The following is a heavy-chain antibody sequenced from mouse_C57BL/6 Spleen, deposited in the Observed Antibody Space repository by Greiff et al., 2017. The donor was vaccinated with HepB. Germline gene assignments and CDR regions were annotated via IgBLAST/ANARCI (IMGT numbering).Heavy chain of an antibody. CDR2: ISYDGSN. Sequence: EVKLEESGPGLVKPSQSLSLTCSVTGYSITSGYYWNWIRQFPGNKLEGMGYISYDGSNNYNPSLKNRISITRDTSKNQFFLKLNSVTTEDTATYYCARGGLRWYFDVWGTGTTVTVSS. CDR3: ARGGLRWYFDV. CDR1: GYSITSGYY. J-gene: IGHJ1*03. D-gene: IGHD2-4*01. V-gene: IGHV3-6*01.